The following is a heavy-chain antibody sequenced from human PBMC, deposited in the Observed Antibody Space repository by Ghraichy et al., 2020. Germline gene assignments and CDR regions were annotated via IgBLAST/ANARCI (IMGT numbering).Heavy chain of an antibody. V-gene: IGHV3-23*01. CDR3: AKDLYCSSSSCYCDY. CDR2: ISGTGDST. D-gene: IGHD2-2*01. J-gene: IGHJ4*02. Sequence: GGSLRLSCAASGFTFSSYAMSWVRQAPGKGLDWVSSISGTGDSTYYADSVRGRFTISRANSKNTLYLQMNSLTAEDTAVYYCAKDLYCSSSSCYCDYWGQGTLVTVSS. CDR1: GFTFSSYA.